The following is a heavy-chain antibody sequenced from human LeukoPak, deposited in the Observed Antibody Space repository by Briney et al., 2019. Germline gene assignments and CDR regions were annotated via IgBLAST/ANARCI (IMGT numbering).Heavy chain of an antibody. D-gene: IGHD1/OR15-1a*01. CDR2: SRNKASSYTT. J-gene: IGHJ6*02. CDR3: GRIAINVNNGMDV. V-gene: IGHV3-72*01. CDR1: GFKFSDHY. Sequence: GGSQRLSCAASGFKFSDHYIDCVRQAPGKGLEWVGRSRNKASSYTTEYAASVEGRFTISRDVSESSLYLQMNSLRTEDTAVYYCGRIAINVNNGMDVWGQGTTVTVSS.